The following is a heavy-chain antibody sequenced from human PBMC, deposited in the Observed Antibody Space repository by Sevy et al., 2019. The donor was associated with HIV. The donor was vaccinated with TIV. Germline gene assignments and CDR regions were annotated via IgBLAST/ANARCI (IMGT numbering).Heavy chain of an antibody. Sequence: GGSLRLSCAASGFTFSSYSMNWVRQAPGKGLEWVSYISSSSSTIYYADSVKGRFTISRDNAKNSLYLQMNGLRDEDTAVYYCARAGVRGCSGGSCSTSNFDYWGQGTLVTVSS. V-gene: IGHV3-48*02. J-gene: IGHJ4*02. CDR1: GFTFSSYS. CDR2: ISSSSSTI. CDR3: ARAGVRGCSGGSCSTSNFDY. D-gene: IGHD2-15*01.